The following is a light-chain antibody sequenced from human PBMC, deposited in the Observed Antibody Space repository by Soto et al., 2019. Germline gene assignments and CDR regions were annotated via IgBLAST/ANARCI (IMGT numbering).Light chain of an antibody. V-gene: IGKV3-20*01. J-gene: IGKJ1*01. CDR3: QQYGSSPRT. CDR1: QSISRY. Sequence: IVLTQSPGTLSLSPGERTTLSCRASQSISRYVAWYQQKPGQGPRLLIYGASSRATGTPDRFSGSGSGTDFTPTISRLEPEDFAVYYCQQYGSSPRTFGQGTKVDIK. CDR2: GAS.